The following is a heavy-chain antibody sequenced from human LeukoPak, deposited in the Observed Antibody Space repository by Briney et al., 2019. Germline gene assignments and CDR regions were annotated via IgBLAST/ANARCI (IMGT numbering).Heavy chain of an antibody. CDR1: GFTFSSYAM. CDR2: IYHSGST. CDR3: ARVGSRNARAINY. J-gene: IGHJ4*02. D-gene: IGHD3-10*01. Sequence: GSLRLSCAASGFTFSSYAMSWVRQPPGKGLEWIGEIYHSGSTNYNPSLKSRVTISVDKSKNQFSLKLSSVTAADTAVYYCARVGSRNARAINYWGQGTLVTVSS. V-gene: IGHV4-4*02.